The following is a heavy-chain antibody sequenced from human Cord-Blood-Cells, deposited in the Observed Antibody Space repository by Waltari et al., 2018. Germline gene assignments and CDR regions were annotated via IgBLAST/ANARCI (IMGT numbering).Heavy chain of an antibody. CDR2: INPNSGGT. J-gene: IGHJ6*02. CDR1: GYTFTGYY. D-gene: IGHD1-1*01. V-gene: IGHV1-2*04. Sequence: QVQLVQSGAEVKKPGASVKVSCKASGYTFTGYYMHWVRQAPGQGLEWMGWINPNSGGTNYAQKFQGWVTMTRDTSISTAYMELSRLRSDDTAVYYCARDRRLLQLERQNYYYGMDVWGQGTTVTVSS. CDR3: ARDRRLLQLERQNYYYGMDV.